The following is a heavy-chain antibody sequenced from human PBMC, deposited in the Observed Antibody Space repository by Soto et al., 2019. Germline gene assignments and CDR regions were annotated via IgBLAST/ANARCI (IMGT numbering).Heavy chain of an antibody. D-gene: IGHD3-3*01. CDR3: ARDFGSDLSAPGAVFDY. J-gene: IGHJ4*02. V-gene: IGHV1-18*04. Sequence: ASVKVSCKASGYFFTTYGIAWVRQAPGQGLEWMGWISPYNGNTKYAQSFQGRVTMTTDTSTYTAYMELRSLRSDDPAVYYCARDFGSDLSAPGAVFDYWGQGTVVTVSS. CDR2: ISPYNGNT. CDR1: GYFFTTYG.